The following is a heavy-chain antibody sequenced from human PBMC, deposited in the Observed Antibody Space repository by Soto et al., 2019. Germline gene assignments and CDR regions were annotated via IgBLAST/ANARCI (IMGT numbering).Heavy chain of an antibody. CDR2: ISYDGSNK. J-gene: IGHJ6*02. CDR1: GFTFSNYG. D-gene: IGHD2-2*01. Sequence: GSLRLSCAASGFTFSNYGMHWVRQAPGKGLEWVAVISYDGSNKYYADSVKGRFTISRDNSKTTLYLQMNSLRAEDTAVYFCAREGDGSTSDHYYYYYGMDVWGQGTTVTVSS. CDR3: AREGDGSTSDHYYYYYGMDV. V-gene: IGHV3-30*03.